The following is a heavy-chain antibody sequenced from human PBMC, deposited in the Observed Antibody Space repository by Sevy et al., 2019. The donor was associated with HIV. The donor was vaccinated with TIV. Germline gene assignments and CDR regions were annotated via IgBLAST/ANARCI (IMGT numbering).Heavy chain of an antibody. CDR2: IYTSGST. V-gene: IGHV4-4*07. J-gene: IGHJ5*02. D-gene: IGHD6-19*01. Sequence: SETLSLTCTVSGGSISSYYWSWIRQPAGKGLEWIGRIYTSGSTNYNPSLKSRVTMSVDTSKTQFSLKLSSVTAADTAVYHCARDYYSSGWYGGFDPWGQGTLVTVSS. CDR3: ARDYYSSGWYGGFDP. CDR1: GGSISSYY.